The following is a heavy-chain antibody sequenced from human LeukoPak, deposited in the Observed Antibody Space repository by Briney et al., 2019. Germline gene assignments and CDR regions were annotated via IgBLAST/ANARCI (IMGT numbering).Heavy chain of an antibody. CDR3: ARGPSGYHNT. Sequence: GGSLRLSCAASGFTFSSYAMHWVRQAPGKGLEWVAVISGSGGSTYYADSVKGRFTISRDNSKNTLYLQMNSLRAEDTAVYYCARGPSGYHNTGGQGTLVTVSS. D-gene: IGHD5-12*01. CDR1: GFTFSSYA. CDR2: ISGSGGST. J-gene: IGHJ4*02. V-gene: IGHV3-64*04.